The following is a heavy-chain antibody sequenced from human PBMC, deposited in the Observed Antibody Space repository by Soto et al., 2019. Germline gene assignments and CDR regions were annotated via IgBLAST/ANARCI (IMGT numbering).Heavy chain of an antibody. CDR2: IAYSGNT. CDR3: TRGDY. J-gene: IGHJ4*02. V-gene: IGHV4-31*03. CDR1: GASMTTVCYY. Sequence: QVQLQESGRGLVKPSQTLSLTCTVSGASMTTVCYYWTWIRQHPGQGLEWIGFIAYSGNTYYSSSLKGRVAISADKSKNQFYLKIKAVTAADTAVYYGTRGDYWGQGTLVTVSS.